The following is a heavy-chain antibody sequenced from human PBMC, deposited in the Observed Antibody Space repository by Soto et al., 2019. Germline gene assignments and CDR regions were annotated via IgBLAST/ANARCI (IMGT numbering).Heavy chain of an antibody. V-gene: IGHV4-31*03. CDR3: ARAYSDFWSATNYYYGMDV. CDR2: MSYSGGT. J-gene: IGHJ6*02. D-gene: IGHD3-3*01. Sequence: QVQLQESGPGLVRPSQTLSLACTVSGGSVDSGGSYWSWIRQHPGKGLEWIGYMSYSGGTYYNPSLKSRVTISIDTSKNQFSLKLSSVTAADTAMYYCARAYSDFWSATNYYYGMDVWGQGTTVTVSS. CDR1: GGSVDSGGSY.